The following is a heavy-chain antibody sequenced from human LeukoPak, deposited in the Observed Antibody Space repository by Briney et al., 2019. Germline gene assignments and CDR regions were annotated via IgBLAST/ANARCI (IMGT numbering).Heavy chain of an antibody. CDR3: ARLTGYSSESWFDP. D-gene: IGHD3-9*01. J-gene: IGHJ5*02. V-gene: IGHV4-39*07. CDR2: IYYSGST. Sequence: SETLSLTCTVSGGSISSDSYYWGWIRQPPGKGLQWIGCIYYSGSTYYKPSLKSRVTISVDTSKNQFSLKLSSVTAADTAVYYCARLTGYSSESWFDPWGQGTLVTVSS. CDR1: GGSISSDSYY.